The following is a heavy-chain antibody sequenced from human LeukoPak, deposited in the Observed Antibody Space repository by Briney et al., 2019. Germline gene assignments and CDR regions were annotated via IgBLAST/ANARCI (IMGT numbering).Heavy chain of an antibody. V-gene: IGHV4-39*02. CDR3: ARLWIVAIGFDA. D-gene: IGHD2-2*03. CDR1: NGTMTSDSYY. J-gene: IGHJ5*02. Sequence: SETLSLTCTVSNGTMTSDSYYWAWVRQPPGKGLEWIGTIFYSGKTYYSASLKSRVTFSLDTSKKNFSLRLSSVTAADTAVYYCARLWIVAIGFDAWGQGALVTVSS. CDR2: IFYSGKT.